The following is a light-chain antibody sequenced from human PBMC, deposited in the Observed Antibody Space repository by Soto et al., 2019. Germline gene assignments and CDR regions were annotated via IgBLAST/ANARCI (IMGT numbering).Light chain of an antibody. CDR1: HDVSWN. V-gene: IGKV1-33*01. CDR2: DAS. J-gene: IGKJ4*01. CDR3: QQYSSMLS. Sequence: DIQMTQSPSSLSASVGDRVTIACQSSHDVSWNLNWFQQKPGEAPKLLIYDASNLERGVPSRFSGSGSGTDFTITIRSLQAEDVATYYCQQYSSMLSFGGGTEVDLK.